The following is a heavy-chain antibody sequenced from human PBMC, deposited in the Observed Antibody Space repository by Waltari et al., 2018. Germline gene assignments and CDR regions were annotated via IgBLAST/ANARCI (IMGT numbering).Heavy chain of an antibody. CDR1: GFPFSSYD. J-gene: IGHJ6*02. D-gene: IGHD1-26*01. Sequence: QVQLVESGGGVVQPGRSLRLSCAASGFPFSSYDMHWARQAPGKGLEWVAVIWYDGSNKYYADSVKGRFTISRDNSKNTLYLQMNSLRAEDTAVYYCARPASGSYYYYGMDVWGQGTTVTVSS. CDR2: IWYDGSNK. CDR3: ARPASGSYYYYGMDV. V-gene: IGHV3-33*01.